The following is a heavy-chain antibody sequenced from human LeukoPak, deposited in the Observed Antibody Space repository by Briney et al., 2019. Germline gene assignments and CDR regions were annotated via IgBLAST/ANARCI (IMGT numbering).Heavy chain of an antibody. CDR1: GDSVSSKNVA. CDR2: TYYRSQWGT. V-gene: IGHV6-1*01. D-gene: IGHD6-25*01. J-gene: IGHJ4*02. Sequence: SQTLSLTCAISGDSVSSKNVAWNWIRQSPSRGLEWLGKTYYRSQWGTDYAVSVNSRITINPDTSKNQFSQQLNSVTPEDTAVYYCARDPRISSACYFDYWGQGTLVTVSS. CDR3: ARDPRISSACYFDY.